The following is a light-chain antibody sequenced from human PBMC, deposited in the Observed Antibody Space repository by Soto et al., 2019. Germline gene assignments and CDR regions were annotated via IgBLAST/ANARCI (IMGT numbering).Light chain of an antibody. CDR3: QQYNNWPYT. CDR1: QSVSSN. V-gene: IGKV3-15*01. Sequence: EIVMTQSPATLSVSPGERATLSCTASQSVSSNLAWYQQKPGQAPRLLSYGASTRATGIPARFSGSGSGTEFTLTISSLQSEDFAVYYCQQYNNWPYTFGQGTKLEIK. J-gene: IGKJ2*01. CDR2: GAS.